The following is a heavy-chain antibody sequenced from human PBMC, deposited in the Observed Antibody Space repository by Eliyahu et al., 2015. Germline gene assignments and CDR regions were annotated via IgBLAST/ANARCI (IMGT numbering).Heavy chain of an antibody. Sequence: EVQLVESGGGLVQPGGSLRLSCAASGFPFSSYWMHWVRQAPGKGLVWVSRINSDGSSTSYADSVKGRFTISRDNAKNTLYLQMNSLRVEDTAVYYCAREKAVAGQNFDYWGQGTLVTVSS. D-gene: IGHD6-19*01. J-gene: IGHJ4*02. CDR2: INSDGSST. V-gene: IGHV3-74*01. CDR1: GFPFSSYW. CDR3: AREKAVAGQNFDY.